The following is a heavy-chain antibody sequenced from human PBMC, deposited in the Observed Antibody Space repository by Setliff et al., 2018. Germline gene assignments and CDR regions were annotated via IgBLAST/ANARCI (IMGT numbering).Heavy chain of an antibody. CDR3: ATLSKDLNY. J-gene: IGHJ4*02. D-gene: IGHD3-3*01. Sequence: GGSLRLSCVVSGFSFSNYGMTWVRQAPGKGLEWISYISTSSGTRYYADSVKGRFTISRDNANQSLYLQMNSLRAEDTAVYYCATLSKDLNYWGQGTLVTVSS. CDR1: GFSFSNYG. V-gene: IGHV3-48*01. CDR2: ISTSSGTR.